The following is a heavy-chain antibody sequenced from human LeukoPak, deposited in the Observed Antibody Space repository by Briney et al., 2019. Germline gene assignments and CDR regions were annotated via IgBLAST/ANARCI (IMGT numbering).Heavy chain of an antibody. V-gene: IGHV3-23*01. CDR1: GFTFNNYA. CDR2: ITSSGDTT. D-gene: IGHD3-10*01. J-gene: IGHJ6*04. Sequence: GGSLRLSCAASGFTFNNYAMNWVRQAPGKGLEGVSSITSSGDTTHYADSVRGRFTISRDNSRNTLSLQMTSLRAEDTAVYYCAKGVLSGMRYYYGMDVWGKGTTVTVSS. CDR3: AKGVLSGMRYYYGMDV.